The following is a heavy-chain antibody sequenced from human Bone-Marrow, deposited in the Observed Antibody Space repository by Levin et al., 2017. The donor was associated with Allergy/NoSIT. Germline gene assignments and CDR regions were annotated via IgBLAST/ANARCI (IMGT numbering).Heavy chain of an antibody. V-gene: IGHV5-51*01. J-gene: IGHJ4*02. CDR1: GYNFLGFW. CDR3: ARQAGAMVYLYYDY. CDR2: IYPGDFDT. D-gene: IGHD5-18*01. Sequence: GESLKISCKTSGYNFLGFWVGWVRQIPGTGLEWVGVIYPGDFDTRYSPSFQGRVTISADTSISTAYLQWTTLQASDSGRYYCARQAGAMVYLYYDYWGQGTLVSVSS.